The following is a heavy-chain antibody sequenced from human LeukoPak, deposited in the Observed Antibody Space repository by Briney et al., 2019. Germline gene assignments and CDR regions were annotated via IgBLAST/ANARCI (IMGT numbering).Heavy chain of an antibody. J-gene: IGHJ6*03. V-gene: IGHV4-4*02. Sequence: PSGTLSLTCAVSGGSISNITNSNWWSWVRQPPGKGLEWIGEIYHSGSTNYNPSLKSRVTISVDTSKNQFSLKLSSVTAADTAVYYCARGQPRIAARPGNYYYYYMDVWGKGTTVTVSS. CDR1: GGSISNITNSNW. CDR2: IYHSGST. CDR3: ARGQPRIAARPGNYYYYYMDV. D-gene: IGHD6-6*01.